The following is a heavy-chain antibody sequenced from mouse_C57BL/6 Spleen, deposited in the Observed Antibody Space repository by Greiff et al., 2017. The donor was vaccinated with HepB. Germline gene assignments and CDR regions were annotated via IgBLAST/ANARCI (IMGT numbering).Heavy chain of an antibody. CDR1: GYSITSGYY. Sequence: EVKLQESGPGLVKPSQSLSLTCSVTGYSITSGYYWNWIRQFPGNKLEWMGYISYDGSNNYNPSLKNRISITRDTSKNQFFLKLNSVTTEDTATYYCAIGAYWGQGTLVTVSA. CDR3: AIGAY. CDR2: ISYDGSN. V-gene: IGHV3-6*01. J-gene: IGHJ3*01.